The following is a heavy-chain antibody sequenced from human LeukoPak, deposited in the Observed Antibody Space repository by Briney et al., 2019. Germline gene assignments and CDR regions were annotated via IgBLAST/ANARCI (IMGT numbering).Heavy chain of an antibody. V-gene: IGHV3-23*01. CDR2: ISGSGGST. Sequence: GGSLRLSCAASGFTFSSYAMSWVHQAPGKGLEWVSAISGSGGSTYYADSVKGRFTISRDNSKNTLYLQMNSLRAEDTAVYYCAKFRGSSSWYGGDYFDYWGQGTLVTVSS. CDR1: GFTFSSYA. CDR3: AKFRGSSSWYGGDYFDY. D-gene: IGHD6-13*01. J-gene: IGHJ4*02.